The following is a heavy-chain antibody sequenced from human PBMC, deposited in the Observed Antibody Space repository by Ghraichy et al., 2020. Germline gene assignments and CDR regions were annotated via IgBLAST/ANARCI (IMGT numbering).Heavy chain of an antibody. V-gene: IGHV4-59*01. D-gene: IGHD4-17*01. CDR2: VYYSWST. Sequence: SETLSLTCTVSGGSISNDYWSWIRQPPGKGLEWIGYVYYSWSTNYNPSLRSRVTISLHTSKNQFSLRLSSVTAADTAVYYCARGIYGDHFDYWGQGTLVTVSS. J-gene: IGHJ4*02. CDR1: GGSISNDY. CDR3: ARGIYGDHFDY.